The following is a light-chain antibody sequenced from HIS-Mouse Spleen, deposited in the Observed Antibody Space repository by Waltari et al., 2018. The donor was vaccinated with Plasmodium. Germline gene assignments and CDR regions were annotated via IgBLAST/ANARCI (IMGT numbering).Light chain of an antibody. CDR3: QSADSSGTYRV. Sequence: YGLAQPPSVSVSPGQTARSTRCGVALQKQYAYWYQHKPGQAPVLVIYKDSERPSGTTVTLTISGVQAEDEADYYCQSADSSGTYRVFGGGTKLTVL. CDR1: ALQKQY. V-gene: IGLV3-25*03. J-gene: IGLJ2*01. CDR2: KDS.